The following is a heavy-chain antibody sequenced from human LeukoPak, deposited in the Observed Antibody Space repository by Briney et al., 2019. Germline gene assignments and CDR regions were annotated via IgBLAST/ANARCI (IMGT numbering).Heavy chain of an antibody. CDR1: GYTFTSYG. CDR2: ISAYNGNT. V-gene: IGHV1-18*01. D-gene: IGHD4-17*01. Sequence: ASVKVSCKASGYTFTSYGISWVRQAPGQGLEWMGWISAYNGNTNYAQKLQGRVTMTTDTSTSTAYMELRSLRSDDTAVYYCAREGYGDNVGNWFDPWGQETLVTVPS. CDR3: AREGYGDNVGNWFDP. J-gene: IGHJ5*02.